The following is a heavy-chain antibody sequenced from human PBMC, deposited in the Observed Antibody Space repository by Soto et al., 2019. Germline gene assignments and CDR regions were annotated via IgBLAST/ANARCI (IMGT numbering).Heavy chain of an antibody. V-gene: IGHV1-69*02. Sequence: QVQLVQSGAEVKKPGSSVKVSCKVSGGTFSSYTISWVRQAPGQVLEWMGRIIPILGIANYAQKFQGSVTITAETSTSTAYMALSSLRSEDTAVYSCARTRGVGIPSAYWCQGTLVIVSS. CDR1: GGTFSSYT. D-gene: IGHD1-20*01. CDR2: IIPILGIA. J-gene: IGHJ1*01. CDR3: ARTRGVGIPSAY.